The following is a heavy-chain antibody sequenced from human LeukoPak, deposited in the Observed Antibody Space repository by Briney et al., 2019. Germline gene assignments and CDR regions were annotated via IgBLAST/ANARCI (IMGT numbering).Heavy chain of an antibody. CDR2: INYSGDT. V-gene: IGHV4-39*07. D-gene: IGHD1-20*01. J-gene: IGHJ4*02. CDR1: GGSISSSSYY. CDR3: VRLQAVTGNFDY. Sequence: SETLSLTCTVSGGSISSSSYYWGWIRQPPGKGLEWIETINYSGDTYYNPSLKSRVTISVDSSKNQFSLNLSSATAADTAVYYCVRLQAVTGNFDYWGQGALVTVSS.